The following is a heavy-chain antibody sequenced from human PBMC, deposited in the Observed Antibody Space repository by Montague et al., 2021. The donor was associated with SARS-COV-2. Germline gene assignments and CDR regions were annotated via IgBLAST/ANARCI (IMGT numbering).Heavy chain of an antibody. CDR1: AYTFTSFD. V-gene: IGHV1-8*01. J-gene: IGHJ6*02. CDR3: ARGRNFQLVFECHYGMDV. CDR2: VNPNSANT. D-gene: IGHD1-14*01. Sequence: SVQVSCKASAYTFTSFDIHWVRQAPGQGLEWMGCVNPNSANTGYAQKFQGRVTMTRNIAVSTAYMELSSLRSEDTAVYYCARGRNFQLVFECHYGMDVWGQGTTITVSS.